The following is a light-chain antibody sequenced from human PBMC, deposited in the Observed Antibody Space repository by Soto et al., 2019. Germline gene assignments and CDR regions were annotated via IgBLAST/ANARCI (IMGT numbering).Light chain of an antibody. CDR1: GSDIGAYNY. CDR2: GVT. CDR3: SSFTTSYFYV. J-gene: IGLJ1*01. V-gene: IGLV2-14*01. Sequence: QSALTQPASVSGSPGQSITISCTGSGSDIGAYNYVSWYQQHPGKAPKLLIHGVTRRPSGVSSRFSASKSAYTASLTISGLQAEEEANYYCSSFTTSYFYVFGPGTKLTVL.